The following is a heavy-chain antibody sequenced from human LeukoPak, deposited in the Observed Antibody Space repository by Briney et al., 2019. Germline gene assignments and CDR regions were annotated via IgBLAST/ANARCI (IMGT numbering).Heavy chain of an antibody. CDR3: ARHNSPITMVRGVIPADY. D-gene: IGHD3-10*01. V-gene: IGHV4-38-2*02. J-gene: IGHJ4*02. CDR1: GYSISSGYY. Sequence: SETLSLTCTVSGYSISSGYYWGWICQPPGKGLEWIGSIYYSGSTYYNPSLKSRVTISVDTSKNQFSLKLSSVTAADTAVYYCARHNSPITMVRGVIPADYWGQGTLVTVSS. CDR2: IYYSGST.